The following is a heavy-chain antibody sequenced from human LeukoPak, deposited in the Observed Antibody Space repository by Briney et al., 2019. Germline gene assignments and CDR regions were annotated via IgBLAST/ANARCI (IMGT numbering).Heavy chain of an antibody. J-gene: IGHJ4*02. V-gene: IGHV4-59*08. Sequence: SETLSLTCTVSGDSVSTYYYSWIRQPPGKGLEWIGYIYYSGSTNYNPSLKSRLTISVDTSKNQFSLNLSSVTAADTAVYYCVRHLPYQPIDYWGQGALVTVSS. CDR2: IYYSGST. CDR3: VRHLPYQPIDY. D-gene: IGHD2-2*01. CDR1: GDSVSTYY.